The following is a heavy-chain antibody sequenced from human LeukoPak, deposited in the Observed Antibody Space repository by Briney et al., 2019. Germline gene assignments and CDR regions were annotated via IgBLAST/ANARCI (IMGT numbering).Heavy chain of an antibody. Sequence: SETLSLTCAVYGGSFSGYYWSWIRQPPGKGLEWIGEINHSGSTNYNPSLKSRVTISVDTSKNQFSLELSSVTAADTAVYYCARGRGYSSGWYLSHWYFDLWGRGTLVTVSS. CDR2: INHSGST. J-gene: IGHJ2*01. CDR1: GGSFSGYY. CDR3: ARGRGYSSGWYLSHWYFDL. V-gene: IGHV4-34*01. D-gene: IGHD6-19*01.